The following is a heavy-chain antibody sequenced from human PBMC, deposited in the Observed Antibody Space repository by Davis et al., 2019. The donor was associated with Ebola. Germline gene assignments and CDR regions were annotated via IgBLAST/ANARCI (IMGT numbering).Heavy chain of an antibody. Sequence: ASVKVSCKASGYTFTSHDINWVRQATGQGLEWMGRISPNSGDTNIAQKFQGRVTMTRDTSISTVYMELSSLRYDDTADYYCARGHNYAHEYWGQGTLVTVSS. CDR1: GYTFTSHD. CDR3: ARGHNYAHEY. D-gene: IGHD4-11*01. CDR2: ISPNSGDT. V-gene: IGHV1-2*06. J-gene: IGHJ4*02.